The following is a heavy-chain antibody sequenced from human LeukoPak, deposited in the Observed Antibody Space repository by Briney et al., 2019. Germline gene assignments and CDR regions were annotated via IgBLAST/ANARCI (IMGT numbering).Heavy chain of an antibody. CDR3: ARGHYYDSSGYYYAPYYFDY. Sequence: GGSLRLSCAASGFTFSSYWMSWVRQAPGKGLEWVANIKQDGSEKYYVDSVKGRFTISRDNAKNSLYLQMNSLRAEDTAVYYCARGHYYDSSGYYYAPYYFDYWGQGTLVTVSS. CDR1: GFTFSSYW. CDR2: IKQDGSEK. J-gene: IGHJ4*02. V-gene: IGHV3-7*04. D-gene: IGHD3-22*01.